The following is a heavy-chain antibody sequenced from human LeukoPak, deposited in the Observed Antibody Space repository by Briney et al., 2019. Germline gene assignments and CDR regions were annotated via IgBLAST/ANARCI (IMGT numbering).Heavy chain of an antibody. J-gene: IGHJ6*03. CDR3: ARGHCDYYYYLDV. D-gene: IGHD2-21*02. V-gene: IGHV3-11*01. Sequence: GGSLRLSCAASGFTFSVYSMSWLRQAPGKGLEWFSYISSGAFTIYYTDSVRARFTISRDNTKNSLYLQMNSLRAEDTAVYYCARGHCDYYYYLDVWGKGTTVTVSS. CDR2: ISSGAFTI. CDR1: GFTFSVYS.